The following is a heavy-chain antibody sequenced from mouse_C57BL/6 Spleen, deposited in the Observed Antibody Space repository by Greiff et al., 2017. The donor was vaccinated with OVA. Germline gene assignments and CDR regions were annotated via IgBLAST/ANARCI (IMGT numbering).Heavy chain of an antibody. CDR1: GYTFTSYW. Sequence: QVQLQQPGAELVMPGASVKLSCKASGYTFTSYWMHWVKQRPGQGLEWIGEIDPSDSYTNYNQKFKGKSTLTVDKSSSTAYMQLSSLTSEGSAVYYCAKGVRRPGAMDYWGQRTSVTVSS. CDR2: IDPSDSYT. J-gene: IGHJ4*01. V-gene: IGHV1-69*01. CDR3: AKGVRRPGAMDY. D-gene: IGHD2-14*01.